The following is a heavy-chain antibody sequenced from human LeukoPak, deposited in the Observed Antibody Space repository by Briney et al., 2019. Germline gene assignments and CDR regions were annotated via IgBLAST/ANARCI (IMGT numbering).Heavy chain of an antibody. V-gene: IGHV4-39*01. CDR2: IYHSGST. D-gene: IGHD3-3*01. CDR1: GGSISNTGYY. CDR3: ARLMGFGVVNRD. J-gene: IGHJ6*04. Sequence: MPSETLSLTCTVSGGSISNTGYYWDWIRQPPGKGLEWIGSIYHSGSTYYNPSLKSRVAISVDTSKNQFSLKLSSVTAADTAVYYCARLMGFGVVNRDWGKGTTVTVSS.